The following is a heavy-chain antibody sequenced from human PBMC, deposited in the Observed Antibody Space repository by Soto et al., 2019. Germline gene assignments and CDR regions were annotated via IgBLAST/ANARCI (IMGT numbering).Heavy chain of an antibody. J-gene: IGHJ6*02. CDR2: IKSKTDGGTT. CDR3: TTDGGSSGYDYYYGMDV. CDR1: GFTFSNAW. Sequence: GGSLRLSCAASGFTFSNAWMSWVRQAPGKGLEWVGRIKSKTDGGTTDYAAPVKGRFTISRGDSKNTLYLQMNSLKTEDTAVYYCTTDGGSSGYDYYYGMDVCGQGTTVTVSS. V-gene: IGHV3-15*01. D-gene: IGHD5-12*01.